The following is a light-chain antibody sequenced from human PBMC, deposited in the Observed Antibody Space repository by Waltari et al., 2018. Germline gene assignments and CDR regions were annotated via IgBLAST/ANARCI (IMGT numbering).Light chain of an antibody. CDR3: SSYTASPPHVV. CDR1: SSDVGGFNF. J-gene: IGLJ2*01. Sequence: QSALTQPASVSGSPGQSISISCTGISSDVGGFNFVSWYQQHPRNAPKLMIYDVFNRPSGVSTRFSGSKSDNAASLAISGLQAEDEAVYYCSSYTASPPHVVFGGGTKVTVL. V-gene: IGLV2-14*03. CDR2: DVF.